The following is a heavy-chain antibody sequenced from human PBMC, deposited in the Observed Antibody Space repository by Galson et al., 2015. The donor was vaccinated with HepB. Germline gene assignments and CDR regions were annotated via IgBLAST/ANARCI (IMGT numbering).Heavy chain of an antibody. Sequence: SLRLSCAASGFTFSSYAMHWVRQAPGKGLEWVAVISYDGSNKYYADSVKGRFTISRDNSKNTLYLQMNSLRAEDTAVYYCARGDYGGTGGWYFELWGRGTLVTVSS. J-gene: IGHJ2*01. CDR2: ISYDGSNK. CDR3: ARGDYGGTGGWYFEL. CDR1: GFTFSSYA. V-gene: IGHV3-30-3*01. D-gene: IGHD4-23*01.